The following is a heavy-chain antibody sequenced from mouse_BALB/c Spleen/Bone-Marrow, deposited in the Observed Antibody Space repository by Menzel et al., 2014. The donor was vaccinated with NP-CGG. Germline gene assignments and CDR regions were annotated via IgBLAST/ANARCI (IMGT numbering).Heavy chain of an antibody. Sequence: EVQLVESGGGLVQPGGSRKLSCAVAGFTFSSFGTHWVRQAPEKELEWVAFISSGSTNIYYADTVKGRFTISRDNPKNILFLQMTSLRSEDTAMYYCGTDYGYSMDYWGQGTSVTVSS. CDR3: GTDYGYSMDY. CDR1: GFTFSSFG. CDR2: ISSGSTNI. D-gene: IGHD1-1*01. V-gene: IGHV5-17*02. J-gene: IGHJ4*01.